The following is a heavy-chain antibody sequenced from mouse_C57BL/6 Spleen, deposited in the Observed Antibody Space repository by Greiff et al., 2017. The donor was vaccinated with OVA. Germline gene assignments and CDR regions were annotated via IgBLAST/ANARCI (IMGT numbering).Heavy chain of an antibody. V-gene: IGHV5-4*01. Sequence: EVKVEESGGGLVKPGGSLKLSCAASGFTFSSYAMSWVRQTPEKRLEWVATISDGGSYTYYPDNVKGRFTISRDNAKNNLYLQMSHLKSEDTAMYYCARDVNFYFDYWGQGTTLTVSS. CDR1: GFTFSSYA. CDR2: ISDGGSYT. J-gene: IGHJ2*01. D-gene: IGHD4-1*02. CDR3: ARDVNFYFDY.